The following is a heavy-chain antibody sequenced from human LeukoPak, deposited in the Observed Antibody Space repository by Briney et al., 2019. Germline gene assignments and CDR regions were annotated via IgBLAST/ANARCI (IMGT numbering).Heavy chain of an antibody. CDR1: GGTFSSYA. D-gene: IGHD6-13*01. J-gene: IGHJ3*02. Sequence: ASVKVSCKASGGTFSSYAISWVRQAPGQGLEWMGGIIPIFGTANYAQKFQGRVTITADESTSTAYMELSSLRSEDTAVYYCARRAAAGTLRDAFDIWGQGTMVTVSS. CDR2: IIPIFGTA. CDR3: ARRAAAGTLRDAFDI. V-gene: IGHV1-69*13.